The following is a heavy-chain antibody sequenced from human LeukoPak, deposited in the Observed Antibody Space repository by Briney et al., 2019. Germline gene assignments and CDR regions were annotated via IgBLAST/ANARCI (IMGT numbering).Heavy chain of an antibody. D-gene: IGHD6-13*01. CDR3: AREAGYGTVGNDAFDI. J-gene: IGHJ3*02. Sequence: GESLKISCKGSGYRFTSYWISWVRQMPGKGLEWMGRIDPSGSYTNYSPSFEGHVTISADKSISTAFLQWSSLKASDTAMYYCAREAGYGTVGNDAFDIWGQGTMVTVSS. V-gene: IGHV5-10-1*01. CDR2: IDPSGSYT. CDR1: GYRFTSYW.